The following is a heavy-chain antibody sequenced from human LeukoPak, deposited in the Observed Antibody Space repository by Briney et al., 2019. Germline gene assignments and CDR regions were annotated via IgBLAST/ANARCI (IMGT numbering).Heavy chain of an antibody. CDR2: IYPGDSDT. CDR3: ARRAGAYFDWSEYFQH. J-gene: IGHJ1*01. Sequence: GESLKISCKGSGYSFTSYWIGWVRQMPGKGLEWMGIIYPGDSDTRYSPSFQGQVTISADKSISTAYLQWSSLKASDTATYYCARRAGAYFDWSEYFQHWGQGSLVTVSS. D-gene: IGHD3-9*01. CDR1: GYSFTSYW. V-gene: IGHV5-51*01.